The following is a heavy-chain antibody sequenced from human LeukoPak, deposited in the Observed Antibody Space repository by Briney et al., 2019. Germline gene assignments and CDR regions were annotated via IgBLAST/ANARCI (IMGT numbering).Heavy chain of an antibody. CDR1: GYTFTSYG. D-gene: IGHD1-7*01. J-gene: IGHJ4*02. Sequence: ASVKVSCKASGYTFTSYGISWVRPAPGQGLEWMGWISAYNGNTNYAQKLQGRVTMTTDTSTSTAYMELRSLRSDDTAVYYCARGEGRTTELPFDYWGQGTLVTVCS. V-gene: IGHV1-18*01. CDR2: ISAYNGNT. CDR3: ARGEGRTTELPFDY.